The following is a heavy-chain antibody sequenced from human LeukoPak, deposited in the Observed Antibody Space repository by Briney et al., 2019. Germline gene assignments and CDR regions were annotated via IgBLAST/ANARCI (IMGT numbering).Heavy chain of an antibody. Sequence: GGSLRLSCAASGFTFDDYAMHWVRQAPGKGLEWVSGISWNSGSIGYADSVKGRFTISRDNAKNSLYLQMNSLRAEDTALYYCAKDKRRMATYYFDYWGQGTLVTVSS. CDR3: AKDKRRMATYYFDY. V-gene: IGHV3-9*01. D-gene: IGHD5-24*01. J-gene: IGHJ4*02. CDR1: GFTFDDYA. CDR2: ISWNSGSI.